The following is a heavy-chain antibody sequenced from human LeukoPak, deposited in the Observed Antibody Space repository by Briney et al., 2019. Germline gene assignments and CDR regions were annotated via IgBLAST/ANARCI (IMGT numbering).Heavy chain of an antibody. Sequence: GGSLRLSSAASGFTFSSYTMSWVRQAPGKGLEWVSAISGSGGSTYYADSVKGRFTISRDNSKNTLYLQMNSLRAEDTAVYYCAKDRAPLQGYYFDYWGQGTLVTVSS. V-gene: IGHV3-23*01. D-gene: IGHD2-21*02. CDR1: GFTFSSYT. CDR2: ISGSGGST. CDR3: AKDRAPLQGYYFDY. J-gene: IGHJ4*02.